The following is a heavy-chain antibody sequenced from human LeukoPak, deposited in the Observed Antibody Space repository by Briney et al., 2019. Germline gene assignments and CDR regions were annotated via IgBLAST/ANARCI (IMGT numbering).Heavy chain of an antibody. Sequence: SVKVSCKASGGTFSSYAISWVRQAPGQGLEWMGGIIPIFGTANYAQKFQGRVTITTDESTSTAYMELSSLRSEDTAVCYCARRTGTWDNWFDPWGQGTLVTVSS. CDR1: GGTFSSYA. V-gene: IGHV1-69*05. CDR3: ARRTGTWDNWFDP. D-gene: IGHD1-7*01. CDR2: IIPIFGTA. J-gene: IGHJ5*02.